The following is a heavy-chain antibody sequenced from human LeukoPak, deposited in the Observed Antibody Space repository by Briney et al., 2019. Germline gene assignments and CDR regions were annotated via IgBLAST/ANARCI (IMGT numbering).Heavy chain of an antibody. D-gene: IGHD3-9*01. CDR1: GFTFSSYA. V-gene: IGHV3-23*01. CDR3: AKGFYDILTGYMLFDY. Sequence: GGSLRLSCAASGFTFSSYAMSWVRQAPGKGLEWVSAIGGSGGSTYYADSVKGRFTISRDNSKNTLYLQMNSLRAEDTAVYYCAKGFYDILTGYMLFDYWGQGTLVTVSS. CDR2: IGGSGGST. J-gene: IGHJ4*02.